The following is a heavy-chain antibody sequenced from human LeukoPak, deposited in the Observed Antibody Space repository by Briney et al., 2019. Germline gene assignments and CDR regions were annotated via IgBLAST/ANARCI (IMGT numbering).Heavy chain of an antibody. V-gene: IGHV3-66*01. Sequence: GGSLRLSCAGSGFTVSSKYMSWVRQAPGKGLEWVSVIYSGGSTDYAGSVKGRFTMSRDNSKNMLYLQMNSLRVDDTAVYLCARGRGYSGYDVSLPFDYWGQGTLVTVSS. CDR1: GFTVSSKY. CDR2: IYSGGST. D-gene: IGHD5-12*01. J-gene: IGHJ4*02. CDR3: ARGRGYSGYDVSLPFDY.